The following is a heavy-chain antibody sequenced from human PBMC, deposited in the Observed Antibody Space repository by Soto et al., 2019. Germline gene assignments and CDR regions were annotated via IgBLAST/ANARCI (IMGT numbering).Heavy chain of an antibody. J-gene: IGHJ4*02. V-gene: IGHV1-58*01. D-gene: IGHD1-26*01. CDR3: ATANNTSPFDY. CDR1: GFTFADSA. Sequence: GASVKVSCKASGFTFADSAVQCVRQARGQILEWIGRIIVDSGNTKSAEKFTERVSMSWDMSTSTAFMELRSLSSDDTAVYYRATANNTSPFDYWGLGTLVTVSS. CDR2: IIVDSGNT.